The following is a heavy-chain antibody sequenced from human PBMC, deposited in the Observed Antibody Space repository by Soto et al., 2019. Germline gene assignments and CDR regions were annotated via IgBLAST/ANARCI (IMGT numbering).Heavy chain of an antibody. D-gene: IGHD6-13*01. CDR3: ARDYIAAGTEGTDY. V-gene: IGHV1-18*01. J-gene: IGHJ4*02. CDR1: GYTFTSYG. Sequence: ASVKVSCKASGYTFTSYGISWVRQAPGQGLEWMGWISAYNGNTNYAQKLQGRVTMTTDTSTSTAYMELRSLRSDDTAVYYCARDYIAAGTEGTDYWGQGTLVTVSS. CDR2: ISAYNGNT.